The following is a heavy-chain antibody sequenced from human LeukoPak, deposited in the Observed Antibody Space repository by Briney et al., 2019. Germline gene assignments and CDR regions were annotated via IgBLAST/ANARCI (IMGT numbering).Heavy chain of an antibody. CDR2: IYSAGTT. V-gene: IGHV3-53*04. D-gene: IGHD3-22*01. J-gene: IGHJ4*02. CDR1: GFTFSSYS. Sequence: GGSLRLSCAASGFTFSSYSMNWVRQAPGKGLEWVSVIYSAGTTYYADSVKGRFTISRRTPENTLFLQMNSLRPEDTAVYYCARVLGYDSSGYYRGYFDYWGQGTLVTVSS. CDR3: ARVLGYDSSGYYRGYFDY.